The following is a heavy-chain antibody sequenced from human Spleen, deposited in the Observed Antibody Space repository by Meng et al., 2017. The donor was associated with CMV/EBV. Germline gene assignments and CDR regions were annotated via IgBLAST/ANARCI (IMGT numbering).Heavy chain of an antibody. J-gene: IGHJ5*02. D-gene: IGHD3-10*01. V-gene: IGHV1-69*05. CDR2: IIPIFGTA. CDR1: TFSSYA. Sequence: TFSSYAISGVRQDPGQGLEWMGGIIPIFGTANYEQKFQGRVTITTDESTSTAYMELSSLRSEDTAVYYCARDRYYYGSGSSNWFDPWGQGTLVTVSS. CDR3: ARDRYYYGSGSSNWFDP.